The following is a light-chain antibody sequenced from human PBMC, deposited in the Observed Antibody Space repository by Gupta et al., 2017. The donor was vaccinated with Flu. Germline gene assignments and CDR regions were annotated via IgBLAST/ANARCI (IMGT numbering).Light chain of an antibody. CDR1: QSVSSGY. V-gene: IGKV3-20*01. J-gene: IGKJ1*01. CDR2: GTS. CDR3: QKYGGSSST. Sequence: EIVLTQSPGTLSLSPGERATLSCRASQSVSSGYLAWHQQKPGQAPRLLIYGTSSRATGIPDRFSGTGSGTDFTLTISRLEPEDFAVYYCQKYGGSSSTFSQGSKVEVK.